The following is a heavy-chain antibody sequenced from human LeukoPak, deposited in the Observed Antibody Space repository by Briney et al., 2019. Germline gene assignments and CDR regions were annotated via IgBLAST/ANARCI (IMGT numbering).Heavy chain of an antibody. D-gene: IGHD6-13*01. CDR3: ARMCPGNPQPLVRVGYFDY. CDR1: GFTFSDYY. J-gene: IGHJ4*02. CDR2: ISSRSSYT. V-gene: IGHV3-11*06. Sequence: GGSLRLSCAASGFTFSDYYMSWIRQAPGKGLEWVSYISSRSSYTNYADSVKGRFTISRDNAKNSLYLQMNSLRAEDTAVYYCARMCPGNPQPLVRVGYFDYWGQGTLVTVSS.